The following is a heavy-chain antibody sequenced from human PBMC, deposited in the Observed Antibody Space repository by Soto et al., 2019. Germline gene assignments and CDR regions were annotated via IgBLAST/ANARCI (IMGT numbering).Heavy chain of an antibody. J-gene: IGHJ4*02. V-gene: IGHV1-69*13. D-gene: IGHD2-15*01. CDR3: ARAVYCSGGSCSQDPPYYFDY. CDR2: IIPIFGTA. CDR1: GGTFSSYA. Sequence: SVKVSCKASGGTFSSYAISWVRQAPGQGLEWMGGIIPIFGTANYAQKFQGRVTITADESTSTAYMELSSLRSEDTAVYYCARAVYCSGGSCSQDPPYYFDYWGQGTLVTVSS.